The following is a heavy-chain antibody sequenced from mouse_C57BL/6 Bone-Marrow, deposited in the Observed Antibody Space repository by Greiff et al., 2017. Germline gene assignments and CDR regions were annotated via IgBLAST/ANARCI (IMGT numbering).Heavy chain of an antibody. D-gene: IGHD1-1*01. J-gene: IGHJ1*03. Sequence: QVQLQQSGPELVKPGASVKLSCKASGYTFTSYDINWVKQRPGQGLEWIGWIYPRDGSTKYNEKFKGKATLTVDTSSSTAYMEIHGLTSEDSAVYFCARLEFDGSSGEWDFDVWGTGTTVTVSS. CDR2: IYPRDGST. V-gene: IGHV1-85*01. CDR1: GYTFTSYD. CDR3: ARLEFDGSSGEWDFDV.